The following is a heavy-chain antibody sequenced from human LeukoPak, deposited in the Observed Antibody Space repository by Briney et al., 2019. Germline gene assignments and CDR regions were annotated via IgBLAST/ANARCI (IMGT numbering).Heavy chain of an antibody. D-gene: IGHD2-2*01. Sequence: ASVKVSCKASGYTFTGYYMHWVRQPPGQGLEWMGWINPNSGGTNCAQKFQGRVTMTRDTSISTAYMELSRLRSDDTAVYYCARDVGIHCSSTSCPVYYYYGMDVWGQGTTVTVSS. J-gene: IGHJ6*02. CDR1: GYTFTGYY. CDR2: INPNSGGT. CDR3: ARDVGIHCSSTSCPVYYYYGMDV. V-gene: IGHV1-2*02.